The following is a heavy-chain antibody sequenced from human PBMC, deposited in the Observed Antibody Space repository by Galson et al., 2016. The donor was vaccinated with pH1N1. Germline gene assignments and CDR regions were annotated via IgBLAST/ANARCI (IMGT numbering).Heavy chain of an antibody. V-gene: IGHV1-2*02. Sequence: SVKVSCKASGYTFTGYYMHWVRQAPGQGLEWMGWINPNSGVTNYAEKFQGRVTMTRDTSISTAYMELNRLRSEDTAVYYWARDHLGITMIVVVVGASHWFDPWGQGTLVTVSS. D-gene: IGHD3-22*01. J-gene: IGHJ5*02. CDR2: INPNSGVT. CDR3: ARDHLGITMIVVVVGASHWFDP. CDR1: GYTFTGYY.